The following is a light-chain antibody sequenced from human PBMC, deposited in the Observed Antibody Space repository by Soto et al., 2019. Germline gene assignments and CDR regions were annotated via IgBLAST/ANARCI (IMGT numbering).Light chain of an antibody. Sequence: QSALTQPASASGSPGQSITISFTGTSSDVGTYNLVSWYQHHPGKAPKLMIYEGSKRPSGVSNRFSGSKSGNTASLTISGLQAEDEADYYCCSYAGSSTYVFGTGTKVTVL. CDR2: EGS. J-gene: IGLJ1*01. V-gene: IGLV2-23*01. CDR3: CSYAGSSTYV. CDR1: SSDVGTYNL.